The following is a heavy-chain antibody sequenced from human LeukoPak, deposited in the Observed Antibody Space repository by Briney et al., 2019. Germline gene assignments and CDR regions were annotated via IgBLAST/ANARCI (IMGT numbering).Heavy chain of an antibody. CDR1: GGSISSYY. Sequence: SETLSLTCTVSGGSISSYYWSWIRQPPGKGLEWIGYIYYSGSTNYNPSLKSRVTISVDTSKNQFSLKLRSVTAADTAVYYCARRLGGSGSYYYWGQGTLVTVSS. CDR2: IYYSGST. CDR3: ARRLGGSGSYYY. D-gene: IGHD3-10*01. J-gene: IGHJ4*02. V-gene: IGHV4-59*08.